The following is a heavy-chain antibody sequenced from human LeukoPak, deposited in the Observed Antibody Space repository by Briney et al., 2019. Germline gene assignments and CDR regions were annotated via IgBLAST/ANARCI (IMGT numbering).Heavy chain of an antibody. V-gene: IGHV3-23*01. CDR3: AKVIHRGYYYDSSAVGSFDY. Sequence: PGGSLRLSCAASGFTFSSYAMSWVRQAPGKGLEWVSAISGSGGSTYYADSVKGRFTIFRDNSKNTLYLQMNSLRAEDTAVYYCAKVIHRGYYYDSSAVGSFDYWGQGTLVTVSS. CDR1: GFTFSSYA. J-gene: IGHJ4*02. D-gene: IGHD3-22*01. CDR2: ISGSGGST.